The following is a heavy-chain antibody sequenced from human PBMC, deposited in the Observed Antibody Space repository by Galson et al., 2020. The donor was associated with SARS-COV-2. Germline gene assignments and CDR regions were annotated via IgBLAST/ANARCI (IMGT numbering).Heavy chain of an antibody. J-gene: IGHJ4*02. CDR2: IYFSGRT. V-gene: IGHV4-39*07. CDR3: ARKEATYDY. Sequence: ASETLSLTCTVSSGFISSTSYYWGRIRQPPGQGLEWIGSIYFSGRTNYNPSLKSRVTISIDTSKNQFSLKLTSVTAADTAVYYCARKEATYDYWGQGTLVTVSS. CDR1: SGFISSTSYY. D-gene: IGHD5-12*01.